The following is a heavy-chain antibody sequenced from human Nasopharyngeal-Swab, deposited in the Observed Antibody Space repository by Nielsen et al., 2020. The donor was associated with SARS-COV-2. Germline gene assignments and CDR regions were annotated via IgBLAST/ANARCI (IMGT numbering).Heavy chain of an antibody. V-gene: IGHV4-4*02. D-gene: IGHD6-19*01. J-gene: IGHJ3*02. CDR3: ARVSVQWLAPDAFDI. CDR2: IYHSGST. Sequence: GSLRLSCAASGFTFSSYSMNWVRQAPGKGLEWIGEIYHSGSTNYNPSLKSRVTISVDKSKNQFSLKLSSVTAADTAVYYCARVSVQWLAPDAFDIWGQGTMVTVSS. CDR1: GFTFSSYSM.